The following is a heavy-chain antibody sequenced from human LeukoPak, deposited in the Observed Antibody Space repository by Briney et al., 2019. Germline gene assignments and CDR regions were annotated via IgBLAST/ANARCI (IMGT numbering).Heavy chain of an antibody. V-gene: IGHV3-23*01. D-gene: IGHD3-22*01. CDR3: AEGSSSYDWGYMDV. CDR2: IGGSDGRT. Sequence: LSGGSLRLSCAASGFTFSTYAMSWVRQAPGKGLEWVSLIGGSDGRTRYADSVKGRFTISRDNSKNTLYLEMNSLRAEDTAVYYCAEGSSSYDWGYMDVWGKGTTVTISS. J-gene: IGHJ6*03. CDR1: GFTFSTYA.